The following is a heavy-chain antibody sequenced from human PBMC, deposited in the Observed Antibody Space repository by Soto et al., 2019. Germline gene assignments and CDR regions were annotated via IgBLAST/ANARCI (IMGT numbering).Heavy chain of an antibody. Sequence: GGFLRLSCAASGFTFSTYWMSWVRQAPRKGLEWVANIKPDGSERWYVDSVKGRFTISRDNAKNSLYLQMNSLGAEDTAVYYCARGDYFDISGPFSDAFDIWGQGTLVTVS. CDR2: IKPDGSER. J-gene: IGHJ3*02. V-gene: IGHV3-7*04. D-gene: IGHD3-22*01. CDR3: ARGDYFDISGPFSDAFDI. CDR1: GFTFSTYW.